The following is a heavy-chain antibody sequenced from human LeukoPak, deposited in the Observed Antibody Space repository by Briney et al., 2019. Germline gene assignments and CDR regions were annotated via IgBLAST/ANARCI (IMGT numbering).Heavy chain of an antibody. V-gene: IGHV1-69*01. J-gene: IGHJ4*02. CDR2: IIPIFGTA. CDR3: ARSTYGDYSGPVDY. CDR1: GGTFSSYA. Sequence: SVKVSCKASGGTFSSYAISWVRQAPGQGLEWMGGIIPIFGTANYAQKFQGRVTITADESTSTAYMELSSLRSEDTAVYYCARSTYGDYSGPVDYWGQGTLVTVSS. D-gene: IGHD4-17*01.